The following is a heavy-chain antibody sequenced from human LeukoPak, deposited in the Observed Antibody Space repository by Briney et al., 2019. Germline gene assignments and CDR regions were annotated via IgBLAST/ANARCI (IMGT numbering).Heavy chain of an antibody. V-gene: IGHV4-59*11. CDR1: GGSISSHY. CDR2: IYYSGST. J-gene: IGHJ6*03. CDR3: ARVIAARQGYYYYMDV. Sequence: PSETLSLTCTVSGGSISSHYWSWLRQPPGKGLEWIGYIYYSGSTNYNPSLKSRVTISVDTSKNQFSLKLSSVTAADTAVYYCARVIAARQGYYYYMDVWGKGTTVTVSS. D-gene: IGHD6-6*01.